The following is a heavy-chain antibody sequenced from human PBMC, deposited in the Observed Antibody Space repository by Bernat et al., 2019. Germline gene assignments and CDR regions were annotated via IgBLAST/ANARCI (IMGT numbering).Heavy chain of an antibody. V-gene: IGHV4-61*02. CDR2: IYTSGST. D-gene: IGHD5-18*01. CDR3: ARGRHLIQLFFFIGAGTAKLAFDP. CDR1: GGSISSGSYY. J-gene: IGHJ5*02. Sequence: QVQLQESGPGLVKPSQTLSLTCTVSGGSISSGSYYWSWIRQPAGKGLEWIGRIYTSGSTNYNPSLKSRVTISVDTSKNQFSLKLSSVTAADTAVYNCARGRHLIQLFFFIGAGTAKLAFDPWGQGTLVTVSS.